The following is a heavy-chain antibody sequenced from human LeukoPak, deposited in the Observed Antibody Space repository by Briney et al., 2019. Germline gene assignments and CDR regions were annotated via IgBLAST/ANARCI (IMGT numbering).Heavy chain of an antibody. V-gene: IGHV4-39*01. D-gene: IGHD3-22*01. J-gene: IGHJ4*02. CDR2: IYYSGST. Sequence: MSSETLSLTCTVSGGSISSTNYFWGCIRQPPGKGLEWIGSIYYSGSTYYNPSLKSRVTMSVDTPNNQFSLKLSSVTAADTAVYYCARLAEYFYDSSGSPKLSSLIDYWGQGTLVTVSS. CDR3: ARLAEYFYDSSGSPKLSSLIDY. CDR1: GGSISSTNYF.